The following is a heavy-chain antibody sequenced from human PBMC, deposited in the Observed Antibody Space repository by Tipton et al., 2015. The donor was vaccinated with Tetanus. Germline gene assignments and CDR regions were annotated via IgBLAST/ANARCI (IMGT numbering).Heavy chain of an antibody. J-gene: IGHJ4*02. Sequence: SLRLSCAASGFTFSSQWMSWVRQAPGEGLEWVSTISGGGHNTHYADSVQGRFTISRDNSKNTMYLQMNSLRAEDTAVYYCTKDVGIVLFDYWGQGTLVTVSS. CDR3: TKDVGIVLFDY. D-gene: IGHD2-8*01. CDR1: GFTFSSQW. V-gene: IGHV3-23*01. CDR2: ISGGGHNT.